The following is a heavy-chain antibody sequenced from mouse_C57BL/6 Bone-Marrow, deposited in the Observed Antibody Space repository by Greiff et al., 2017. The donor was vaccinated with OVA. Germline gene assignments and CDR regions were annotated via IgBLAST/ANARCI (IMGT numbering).Heavy chain of an antibody. CDR1: GYTFTSYW. D-gene: IGHD1-1*01. CDR2: IYPGSGST. CDR3: AIRAKVVAHWYFDV. J-gene: IGHJ1*03. Sequence: QVQLQQPGAELVKPGASVKMSCKASGYTFTSYWITWVKQRPGQGLEWIGDIYPGSGSTNYNEKFKSKATLTVDTSSSTAYMQLSSLTSEDSAVYYCAIRAKVVAHWYFDVWGTGTTVTVSS. V-gene: IGHV1-55*01.